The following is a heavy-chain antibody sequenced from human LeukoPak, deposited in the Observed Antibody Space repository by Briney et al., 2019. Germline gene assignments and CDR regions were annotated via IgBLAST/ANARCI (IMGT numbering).Heavy chain of an antibody. Sequence: SETLSLTCTVSGGSISSYFWSWIRQPAGKGLEWIGRIYTSGSPNYNPSLKSRVTMSVDTSKTQFSLKLRSVTAADTAVYYCARTPFYYDSSAYYPLLEWYYFDYWGQGTLVTVSS. V-gene: IGHV4-4*07. J-gene: IGHJ4*02. CDR2: IYTSGSP. D-gene: IGHD3-22*01. CDR3: ARTPFYYDSSAYYPLLEWYYFDY. CDR1: GGSISSYF.